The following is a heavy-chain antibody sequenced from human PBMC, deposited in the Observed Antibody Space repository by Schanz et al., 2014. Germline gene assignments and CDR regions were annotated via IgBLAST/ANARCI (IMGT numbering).Heavy chain of an antibody. J-gene: IGHJ4*02. V-gene: IGHV3-11*01. Sequence: QVQLVESGGGLVKPGGSLRLSCAASGIAFSDHYMTWIRQAPGKGLEWVSYISSSGNTIYYADSVKGRFTISRDNAINSLYLQMNSLRAEDTAVYYCATGNLRFLEWQAAAIWGQGTLVTVSS. CDR3: ATGNLRFLEWQAAAI. CDR2: ISSSGNTI. D-gene: IGHD3-3*01. CDR1: GIAFSDHY.